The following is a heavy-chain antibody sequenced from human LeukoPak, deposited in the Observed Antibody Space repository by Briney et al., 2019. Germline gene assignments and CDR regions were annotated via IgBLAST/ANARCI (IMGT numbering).Heavy chain of an antibody. CDR1: GGSLSGYY. CDR2: INHSGST. D-gene: IGHD6-19*01. J-gene: IGHJ6*03. V-gene: IGHV4-34*01. CDR3: ARKVGGWYLHYYYYYYYMDV. Sequence: PETLSPTCAVYGGSLSGYYWSWIRQPPGNGLEWIGEINHSGSTNYNPSLKSRVTISVDTSKNQFSLKLSCVTAADTAVYYCARKVGGWYLHYYYYYYYMDVWGKGTTVTISS.